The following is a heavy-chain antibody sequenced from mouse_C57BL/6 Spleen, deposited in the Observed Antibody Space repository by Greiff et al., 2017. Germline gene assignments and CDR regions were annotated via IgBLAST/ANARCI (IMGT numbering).Heavy chain of an antibody. V-gene: IGHV1-53*01. CDR1: GYTFTSYW. CDR2: INPSNGGT. D-gene: IGHD2-4*01. J-gene: IGHJ4*01. Sequence: QVQLQQSGTELVKPGASVKLSCKASGYTFTSYWMHWVKQRPGQGLEWIGNINPSNGGTNYNEKFKSKATLTVDKSSSTAYMQLSSLTSEDSAVYYGARSHYDYDGDAMDYWGQGTSVTVSS. CDR3: ARSHYDYDGDAMDY.